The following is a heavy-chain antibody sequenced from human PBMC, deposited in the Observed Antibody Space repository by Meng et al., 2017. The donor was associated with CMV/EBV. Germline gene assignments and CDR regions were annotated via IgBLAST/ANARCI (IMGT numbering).Heavy chain of an antibody. J-gene: IGHJ5*02. Sequence: GGSIHNDGYYWSWLRQPPGKGLEWIGYIYYSGTTFSNPSLKSRLTLSVDTSKNQFSLELSSVTAADTAVYFCARYCSSSACNTWFDPWGQGTLVTVSS. V-gene: IGHV4-31*02. CDR1: GGSIHNDGYY. CDR3: ARYCSSSACNTWFDP. D-gene: IGHD2-2*01. CDR2: IYYSGTT.